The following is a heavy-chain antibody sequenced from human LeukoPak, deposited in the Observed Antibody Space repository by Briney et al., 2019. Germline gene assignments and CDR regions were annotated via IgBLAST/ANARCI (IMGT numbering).Heavy chain of an antibody. CDR2: ISSSSSYI. D-gene: IGHD3-10*01. Sequence: GGSLRLSCAASGFTFSSYSMNWVRQAPGKGLEWVSSISSSSSYIYYADSVKGRFTISRDNAKNSPYLQMNSLRSDDTAVYYCARRYGSGSYGGNYFDYWGQGTLVTVSS. J-gene: IGHJ4*02. V-gene: IGHV3-21*04. CDR1: GFTFSSYS. CDR3: ARRYGSGSYGGNYFDY.